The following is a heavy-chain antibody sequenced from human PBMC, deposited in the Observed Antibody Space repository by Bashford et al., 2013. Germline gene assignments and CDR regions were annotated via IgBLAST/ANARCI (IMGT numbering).Heavy chain of an antibody. J-gene: IGHJ5*02. V-gene: IGHV3-72*01. Sequence: WVRQAPGKGLEWVARSRNKARSYTTEYAASVEGRFTISRDESQNSLYLQMNSLKTEDTAIYYCTRHVDFWSGRFDPWGQGTLVTVSS. CDR3: TRHVDFWSGRFDP. CDR2: SRNKARSYTT. D-gene: IGHD3-3*01.